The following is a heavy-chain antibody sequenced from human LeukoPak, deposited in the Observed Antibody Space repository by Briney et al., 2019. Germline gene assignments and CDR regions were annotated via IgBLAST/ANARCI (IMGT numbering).Heavy chain of an antibody. Sequence: PSETLSLTCTVSGGSISSRSHYWGWIRQPPGKGLEWLGSIYYSGSTSYNPSLKRRVTISVDTSKNQFSLMLSAVTAADTAVYYCARPIDLAGSTFDYWGQGGLVTVSS. D-gene: IGHD3-9*01. V-gene: IGHV4-39*01. CDR3: ARPIDLAGSTFDY. CDR2: IYYSGST. J-gene: IGHJ4*02. CDR1: GGSISSRSHY.